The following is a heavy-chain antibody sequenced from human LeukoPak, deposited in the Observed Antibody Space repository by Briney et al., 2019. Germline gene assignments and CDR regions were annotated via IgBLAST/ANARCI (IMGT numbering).Heavy chain of an antibody. Sequence: ASVKVSCKASGFTFTGYYIHWVRQAPGQGLEWMGWINPNNGGTNYAQTFQDRVTMTRDTSISTAYMELSRLRSDDMAMYYCARDLVGGTWASGYWGQGTLVTVSS. CDR3: ARDLVGGTWASGY. J-gene: IGHJ4*02. CDR2: INPNNGGT. D-gene: IGHD1-14*01. CDR1: GFTFTGYY. V-gene: IGHV1-2*02.